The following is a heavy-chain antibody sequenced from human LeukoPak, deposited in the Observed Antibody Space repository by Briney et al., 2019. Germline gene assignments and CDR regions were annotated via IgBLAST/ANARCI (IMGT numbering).Heavy chain of an antibody. Sequence: GGSLRLSCAASGFTFSSYTMNWVRPAPGKGLEWVSTIGGSGVSTYYADSVKGRFSISRDNSKSTLYLQMNSLRAEDTALYYCATHLSDAFDIWGQGTMVTVSS. V-gene: IGHV3-23*01. J-gene: IGHJ3*02. D-gene: IGHD3-3*02. CDR3: ATHLSDAFDI. CDR1: GFTFSSYT. CDR2: IGGSGVST.